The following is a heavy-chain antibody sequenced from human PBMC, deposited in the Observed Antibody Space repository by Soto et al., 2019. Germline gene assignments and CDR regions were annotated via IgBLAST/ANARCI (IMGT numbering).Heavy chain of an antibody. CDR3: ARYDQNYYYYGMDV. CDR1: GFTFSSYW. V-gene: IGHV3-7*01. Sequence: GGSLRLSCAASGFTFSSYWMSWVRQAPGKGLEWVANIKQDGSEKYYVDSVKGRFTISRDNANNSLYLQMNSLRAEDTAVYYCARYDQNYYYYGMDVWGQGTTVTVSS. J-gene: IGHJ6*02. D-gene: IGHD1-1*01. CDR2: IKQDGSEK.